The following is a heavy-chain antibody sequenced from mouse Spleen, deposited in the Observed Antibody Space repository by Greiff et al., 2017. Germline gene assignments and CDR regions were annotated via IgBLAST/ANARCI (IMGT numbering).Heavy chain of an antibody. V-gene: IGHV5-9-3*01. CDR3: ARHGNPYYFDY. CDR2: ISSGGSYT. CDR1: GFTFSSYA. J-gene: IGHJ2*01. Sequence: EVKVVESGGGLVKPGGSLKLSCAASGFTFSSYAMSWVRQTPEKRLEWVATISSGGSYTYYPDSVKGRFTISRDNAKNTLYLQMSSLRSEDTAMYYCARHGNPYYFDYWGQGTTLTVSS. D-gene: IGHD2-1*01.